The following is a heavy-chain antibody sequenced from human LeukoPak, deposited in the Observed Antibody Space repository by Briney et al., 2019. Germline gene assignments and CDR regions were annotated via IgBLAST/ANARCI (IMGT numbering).Heavy chain of an antibody. CDR3: AKDFRIGYSAHFDY. Sequence: PGGSLRLSCVGSGFTFRSHAMSWVRQAPEKGLEFVSGIYENGGTTYYADSVKGRFSISRDNSKNTLYLQMDSLRGEYTAVYYCAKDFRIGYSAHFDYRGQAALVTVSS. CDR1: GFTFRSHA. J-gene: IGHJ4*02. D-gene: IGHD2-21*01. V-gene: IGHV3-23*01. CDR2: IYENGGTT.